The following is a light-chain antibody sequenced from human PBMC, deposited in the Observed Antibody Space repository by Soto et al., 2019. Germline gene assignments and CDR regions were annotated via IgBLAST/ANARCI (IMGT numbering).Light chain of an antibody. V-gene: IGKV1-16*02. CDR3: QKRSDWLSWT. Sequence: DIQMTQSPSSLSASVGDRITITCRASQGIGKYLAWFQQKPGKAPKSLIYAASTLHNGVPSKFSGSGSGTDFILTIRSLQPEDFAVYYCQKRSDWLSWTFGQGTKVEIK. J-gene: IGKJ1*01. CDR1: QGIGKY. CDR2: AAS.